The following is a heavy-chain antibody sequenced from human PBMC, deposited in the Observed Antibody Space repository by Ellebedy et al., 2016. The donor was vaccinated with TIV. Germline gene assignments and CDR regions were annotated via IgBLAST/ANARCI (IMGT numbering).Heavy chain of an antibody. CDR3: AKHPPYDLLSGYTHFDS. CDR2: IYRAGNT. CDR1: GFTVSDNY. J-gene: IGHJ4*02. V-gene: IGHV3-66*04. Sequence: GGSLRLSCSASGFTVSDNYMIWVRQAPGKEVEWVSSIYRAGNTFYADSVKGRFTFSRDNSKNTLYLQMSGLRADDTAVYFCAKHPPYDLLSGYTHFDSWGQGTLVTVSS. D-gene: IGHD3-3*01.